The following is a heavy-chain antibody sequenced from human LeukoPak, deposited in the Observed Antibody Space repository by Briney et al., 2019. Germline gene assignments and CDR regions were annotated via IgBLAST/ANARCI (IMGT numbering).Heavy chain of an antibody. Sequence: SETLSLTCTVSGDSISSSSYYWGWIRQPPGKGLKWLGTIYYRGTTYYNPSLKSRVTISVDTSKNQFSLRLSSVTAADTAVYYCARVRGSLLNYYYMDVWGKGTTVTVSS. D-gene: IGHD3-16*01. CDR2: IYYRGTT. V-gene: IGHV4-39*07. CDR3: ARVRGSLLNYYYMDV. J-gene: IGHJ6*03. CDR1: GDSISSSSYY.